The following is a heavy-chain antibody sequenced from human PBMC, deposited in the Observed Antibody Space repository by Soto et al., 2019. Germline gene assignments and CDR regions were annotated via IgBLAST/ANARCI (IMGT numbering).Heavy chain of an antibody. CDR3: AKVMGSSTPGISYYYYYGLDV. CDR2: ISGSGDGT. J-gene: IGHJ6*02. D-gene: IGHD6-13*01. V-gene: IGHV3-23*01. CDR1: GGTFIDYA. Sequence: RSLRHPWAAAGGTFIDYAVRWIRQTPGKGLEWVSGISGSGDGTNYADSVKGRFTTSRDNSKNTLYLQMNSLRAEDTAVYYCAKVMGSSTPGISYYYYYGLDVWGQGTTVTVSS.